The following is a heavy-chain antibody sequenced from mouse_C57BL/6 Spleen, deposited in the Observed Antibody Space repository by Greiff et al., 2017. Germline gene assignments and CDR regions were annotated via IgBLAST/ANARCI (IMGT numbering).Heavy chain of an antibody. CDR3: TNDGCYRYVDG. Sequence: EVQLVQSGEGLVKPGASLKLSCAASGFTFSSYSMSWVRQTPEKRLEWVAYISSGGDYTDYADNVKGRFTISRDNAKNTLYLQMSSLKSEDTAMYSCTNDGCYRYVDGWGTGTTVTVSS. J-gene: IGHJ1*03. CDR1: GFTFSSYS. D-gene: IGHD1-1*01. V-gene: IGHV5-9-1*02. CDR2: ISSGGDYT.